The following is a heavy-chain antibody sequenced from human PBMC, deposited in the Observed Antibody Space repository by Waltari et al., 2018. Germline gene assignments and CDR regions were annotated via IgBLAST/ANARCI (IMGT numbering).Heavy chain of an antibody. D-gene: IGHD1-26*01. CDR2: SNPNRGGT. CDR1: GYTFTGYY. CDR3: ARGVGATRWAGDFQH. V-gene: IGHV1-2*02. Sequence: QVQLVQSGAEVKKPGASVKVSCKASGYTFTGYYMHWVRQAPGQGLEWMGWSNPNRGGTNYAQKFQGRVTMTRDTSISTAYMELSRLRSDDTAVYYCARGVGATRWAGDFQHWGQGTLVTVSS. J-gene: IGHJ1*01.